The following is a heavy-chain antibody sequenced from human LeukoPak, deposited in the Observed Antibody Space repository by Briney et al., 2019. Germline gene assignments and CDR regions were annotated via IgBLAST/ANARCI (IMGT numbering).Heavy chain of an antibody. J-gene: IGHJ4*02. D-gene: IGHD6-13*01. V-gene: IGHV1-69*04. CDR3: AMSSSWPEFDY. Sequence: SVKVSCKASGGTFSSYAISWVRQAPGQGLEWMGRIIPILGIANYAQKFQGRVTITADKSTSTAYMELSSLRSEDTAVYYCAMSSSWPEFDYWGQGTLVTVSS. CDR1: GGTFSSYA. CDR2: IIPILGIA.